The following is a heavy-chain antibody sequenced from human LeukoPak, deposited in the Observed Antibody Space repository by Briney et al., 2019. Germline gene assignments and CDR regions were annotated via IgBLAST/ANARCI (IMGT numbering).Heavy chain of an antibody. J-gene: IGHJ4*02. D-gene: IGHD3-22*01. CDR3: ARGGPTYYYDSSGYKLGYFDY. CDR2: INHSGST. Sequence: PSETLSLTCTVSGGSISSYYWSWIRQPPGKGLEWIGEINHSGSTNYNPSLKSRVTISVDTSKNQFSLKLSSVTAADTAVYYCARGGPTYYYDSSGYKLGYFDYWGQGTLVTVSS. CDR1: GGSISSYY. V-gene: IGHV4-34*01.